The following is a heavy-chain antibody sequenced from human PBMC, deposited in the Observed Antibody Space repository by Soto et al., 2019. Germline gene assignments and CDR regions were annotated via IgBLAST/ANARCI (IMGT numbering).Heavy chain of an antibody. J-gene: IGHJ6*02. Sequence: PGGSLRLSCAASGFTFSSYAMHWVRQAPGKGLEWVAVISYYGSNKYYADSVKGRFTISRDNSKNTLYLQMNSLRAEDTAVYYCARDLRVHSSSWSCGMDVWGQGTTVTVSS. CDR2: ISYYGSNK. CDR1: GFTFSSYA. V-gene: IGHV3-30-3*01. CDR3: ARDLRVHSSSWSCGMDV. D-gene: IGHD6-13*01.